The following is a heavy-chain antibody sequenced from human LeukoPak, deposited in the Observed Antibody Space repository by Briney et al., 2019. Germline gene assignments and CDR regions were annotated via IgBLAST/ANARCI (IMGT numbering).Heavy chain of an antibody. D-gene: IGHD6-19*01. CDR3: ARERVTVAGTNPRSFDY. Sequence: SVKVSCKASGGTFSSYAISWVRQAPGQGLEWRGRSIPIFGTANYAQKFQGRVTITTDESTSTAYMELSSLRSEDTAVYYCARERVTVAGTNPRSFDYWGQGTLATVSS. CDR1: GGTFSSYA. V-gene: IGHV1-69*05. CDR2: SIPIFGTA. J-gene: IGHJ4*02.